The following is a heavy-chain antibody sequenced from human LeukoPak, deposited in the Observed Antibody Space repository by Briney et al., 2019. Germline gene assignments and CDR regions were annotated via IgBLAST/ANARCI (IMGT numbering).Heavy chain of an antibody. Sequence: GSLRLSCAASGFTFSSDWMIWVRQAPGKGLEWVANIKPDGGETYYVDSVKGRFTVSRDNARNSLYLQMNSLRAEDTAVYYCARDVTPYYYMDVWGKGTTVTISS. V-gene: IGHV3-7*03. D-gene: IGHD3-16*02. CDR2: IKPDGGET. CDR1: GFTFSSDW. J-gene: IGHJ6*03. CDR3: ARDVTPYYYMDV.